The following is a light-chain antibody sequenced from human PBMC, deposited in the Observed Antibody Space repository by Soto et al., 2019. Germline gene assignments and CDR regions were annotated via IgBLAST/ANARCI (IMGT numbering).Light chain of an antibody. J-gene: IGLJ2*01. Sequence: ALTQPRSVSGSPGQSVTISCTGTSSDVGAYNYVSWYQQHPGKAPKVMIYDVSKRPSGVPDRFSGSKSDNTASLTISGLQAEDEADYYCCSYAGTNILVFGGGTKLTVL. V-gene: IGLV2-11*01. CDR1: SSDVGAYNY. CDR2: DVS. CDR3: CSYAGTNILV.